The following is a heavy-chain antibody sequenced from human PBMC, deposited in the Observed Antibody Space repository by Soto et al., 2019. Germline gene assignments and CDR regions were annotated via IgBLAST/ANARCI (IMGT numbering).Heavy chain of an antibody. CDR1: GFTVSSNY. V-gene: IGHV3-53*01. CDR2: IYSGGST. D-gene: IGHD5-12*01. J-gene: IGHJ4*02. Sequence: PGGSLRLSCAASGFTVSSNYMSWVRQAPGKGLEWVSVIYSGGSTYYADSVKGRFTISRDNSKNTLYLQMNSLRAEDTAVYYCAREGGGMATIYDYGGQETLVTFSS. CDR3: AREGGGMATIYDY.